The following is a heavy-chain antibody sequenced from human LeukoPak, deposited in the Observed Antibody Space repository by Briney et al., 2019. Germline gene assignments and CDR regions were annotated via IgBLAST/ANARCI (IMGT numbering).Heavy chain of an antibody. V-gene: IGHV4-59*08. CDR2: IYYSGST. CDR3: ARQFDVEYCGGDCSLGGFDI. Sequence: SETLSLTCTVSGGSISSYYWSWIRQPPGKGLEWIGYIYYSGSTNYNPSLKSRVTISVDTSKNQFSLKLSSVTAADTAVYYCARQFDVEYCGGDCSLGGFDIWGQGTMVTVSS. CDR1: GGSISSYY. J-gene: IGHJ3*02. D-gene: IGHD2-21*02.